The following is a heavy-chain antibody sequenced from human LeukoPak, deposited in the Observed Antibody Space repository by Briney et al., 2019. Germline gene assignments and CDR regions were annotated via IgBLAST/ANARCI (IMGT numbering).Heavy chain of an antibody. D-gene: IGHD5-12*01. CDR2: ITHIGST. Sequence: SETLSLTCAVYGASLSGYYWTWIRQPPGKWLEWIGEITHIGSTNYNPSLKSRVTISVDTSKKHFSLNLSSVTAADTAVYYCARRLRFYYYMDVWGKGTTVTISS. CDR3: ARRLRFYYYMDV. J-gene: IGHJ6*03. V-gene: IGHV4-34*01. CDR1: GASLSGYY.